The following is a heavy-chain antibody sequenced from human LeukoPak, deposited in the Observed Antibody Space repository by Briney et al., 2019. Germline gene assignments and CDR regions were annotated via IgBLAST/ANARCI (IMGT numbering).Heavy chain of an antibody. CDR2: IYPSDSDT. CDR3: ARALVGTTGMGY. V-gene: IGHV5-51*01. D-gene: IGHD1-26*01. J-gene: IGHJ4*02. CDR1: GYSFTSYL. Sequence: GESLKISCKGSGYSFTSYLIVWVRQMSGKGLEWMGIIYPSDSDTRYSPSFQGQVTISADKSINTAYLQWNSLKTSDTAVYYCARALVGTTGMGYWGQGTLVTVSS.